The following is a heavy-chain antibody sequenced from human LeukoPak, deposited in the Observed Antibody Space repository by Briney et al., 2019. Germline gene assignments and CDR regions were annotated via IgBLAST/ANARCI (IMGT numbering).Heavy chain of an antibody. CDR2: IIPIFGTA. J-gene: IGHJ6*02. CDR3: ARAPIIAAAGYYYYYGMDV. D-gene: IGHD6-13*01. V-gene: IGHV1-69*01. CDR1: GGTFGSYA. Sequence: SVKVSCKASGGTFGSYAISWVRQAPGQGLEWMGGIIPIFGTANYAQKFQGRVTITADESTSTAYMELSSLRSEDTAVYYCARAPIIAAAGYYYYYGMDVWGQGTTVTVSS.